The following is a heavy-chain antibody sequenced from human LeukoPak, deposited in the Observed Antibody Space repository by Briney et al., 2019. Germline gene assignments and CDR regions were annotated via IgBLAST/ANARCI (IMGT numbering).Heavy chain of an antibody. CDR3: VRDGGDFYGSGSYLAY. CDR1: GFTFSSYE. D-gene: IGHD3-10*01. Sequence: GGSLRLSCAASGFTFSSYEMNWVRQAPGKGLEWVSGINWNGGSTGYADSVEGRFTISRDNAKNSLYLQMNSLRAEDTAAYYCVRDGGDFYGSGSYLAYWGQGTLVTVSS. J-gene: IGHJ4*02. V-gene: IGHV3-20*04. CDR2: INWNGGST.